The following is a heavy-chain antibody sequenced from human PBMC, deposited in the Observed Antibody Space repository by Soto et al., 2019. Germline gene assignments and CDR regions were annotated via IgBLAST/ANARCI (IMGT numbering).Heavy chain of an antibody. Sequence: QVQLVESGGGVVQPGRSLRLSCAASGFTFSSYGMPWVRQAPGKGLEWVAVISYDGSNKYYADSVKGRFTISRDNSKNTLYLQMNSLRAEDTAVYYCAKDGDYDILTGYPPWAYGMDVWGQGTTVTVSS. V-gene: IGHV3-30*18. D-gene: IGHD3-9*01. CDR3: AKDGDYDILTGYPPWAYGMDV. J-gene: IGHJ6*02. CDR2: ISYDGSNK. CDR1: GFTFSSYG.